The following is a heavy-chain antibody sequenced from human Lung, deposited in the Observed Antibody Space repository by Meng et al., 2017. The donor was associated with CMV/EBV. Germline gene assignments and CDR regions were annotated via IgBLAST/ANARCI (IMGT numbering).Heavy chain of an antibody. CDR1: GFTFSNYA. D-gene: IGHD3-3*01. CDR2: ISYDGKTYDRSNK. CDR3: ARDRILDFWSGYPRGYYGIDV. J-gene: IGHJ6*02. Sequence: SLKISCAASGFTFSNYAMHWVRQAPGKGLEWVAIISYDGKTYDRSNKYYADSVKGRFTISRDNSKNTLYLQMSNLRTDDTAVYYCARDRILDFWSGYPRGYYGIDVWGQGTTVTVSS. V-gene: IGHV3-30-3*01.